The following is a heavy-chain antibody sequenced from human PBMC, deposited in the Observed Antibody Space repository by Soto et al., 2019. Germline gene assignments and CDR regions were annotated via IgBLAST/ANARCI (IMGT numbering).Heavy chain of an antibody. CDR2: IIPIFGTA. D-gene: IGHD6-13*01. V-gene: IGHV1-69*13. CDR1: GGTFSSYA. CDR3: ARDAVSIAAAPFDP. J-gene: IGHJ5*02. Sequence: SVKVSCKASGGTFSSYAISWVRQAPGQGLEWMGGIIPIFGTANHAQKFQGRVTITADESTSTAYMELSSLRSEDTAVYYCARDAVSIAAAPFDPWDQGTLVTVSS.